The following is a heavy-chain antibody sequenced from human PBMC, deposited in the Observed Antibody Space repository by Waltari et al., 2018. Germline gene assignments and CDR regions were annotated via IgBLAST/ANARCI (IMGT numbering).Heavy chain of an antibody. V-gene: IGHV4-4*07. D-gene: IGHD3-22*01. Sequence: QVQLQESGPGLVKPSETLSLTCTVSGGSISSYYWSWIRQPAGKGLEWIGRIYNSGRTNYNPSLKSRVTMSVDTSKNQFSLKLSSVTAADTAVYYCARDKSYYYDSSGIDIWGQGTMVTVSS. CDR2: IYNSGRT. CDR3: ARDKSYYYDSSGIDI. CDR1: GGSISSYY. J-gene: IGHJ3*02.